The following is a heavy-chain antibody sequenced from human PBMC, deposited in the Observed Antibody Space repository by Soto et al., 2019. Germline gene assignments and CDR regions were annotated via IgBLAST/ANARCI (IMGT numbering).Heavy chain of an antibody. J-gene: IGHJ4*02. CDR3: VEGWNDF. D-gene: IGHD1-1*01. CDR1: GFMFSSAW. V-gene: IGHV3-15*01. Sequence: HLVESGGDLVKPGGSLRLSCAASGFMFSSAWMSWVRQAPGKGLEWVCRIKSKRDGGTTDYAPPVKGRFVISRDDSNNTLYLQMNSLKTDDTAVYYCVEGWNDFWGQGTLVAVSS. CDR2: IKSKRDGGTT.